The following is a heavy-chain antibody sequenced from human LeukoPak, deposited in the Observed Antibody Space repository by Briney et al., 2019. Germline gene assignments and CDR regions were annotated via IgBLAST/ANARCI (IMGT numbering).Heavy chain of an antibody. CDR2: IYTSGST. CDR1: GGSISSGSYY. J-gene: IGHJ6*03. D-gene: IGHD5-12*01. CDR3: ARDLGYAQDYYYYYMDV. Sequence: SETLSLTCTVSGGSISSGSYYWSWIRQPAGKGLEWIGRIYTSGSTNYNPSLKSRVTISVDTSKNQFSLKLSSVTAADTAVYYCARDLGYAQDYYYYYMDVWGKGTTVTISS. V-gene: IGHV4-61*02.